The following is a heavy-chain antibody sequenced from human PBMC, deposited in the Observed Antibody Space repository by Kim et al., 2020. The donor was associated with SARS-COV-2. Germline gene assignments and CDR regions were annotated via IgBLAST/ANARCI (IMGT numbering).Heavy chain of an antibody. CDR2: GDT. J-gene: IGHJ4*02. V-gene: IGHV1-2*02. CDR3: AGDSDPDY. Sequence: GDTKYAQKFQGRVTMTRDTSINTVYMDLSGLRSDDTAVYYCAGDSDPDYWGQGTLVTVSS.